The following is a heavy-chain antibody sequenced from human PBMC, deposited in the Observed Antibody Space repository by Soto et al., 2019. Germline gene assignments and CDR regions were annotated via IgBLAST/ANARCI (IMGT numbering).Heavy chain of an antibody. J-gene: IGHJ4*02. CDR2: ITSGSSAI. CDR3: VRDLNWGFDY. D-gene: IGHD7-27*01. Sequence: EVQLVESGGDLVQPGGSLRLSCAASGFTFRSYSMNWVRQAPGKGLEWISYITSGSSAIRYADSVQGRFTISRDNAKNSLYLQMNSLKDEDTAVYYCVRDLNWGFDYWGQGTLVTVSS. CDR1: GFTFRSYS. V-gene: IGHV3-48*02.